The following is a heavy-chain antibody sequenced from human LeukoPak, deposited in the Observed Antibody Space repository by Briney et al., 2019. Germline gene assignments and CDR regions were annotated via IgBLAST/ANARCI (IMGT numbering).Heavy chain of an antibody. CDR3: ARGSSNVAARNNWFDP. Sequence: GGSLRLSCDASGFTFSTYGMHWVRQAPGKGLEWVSSISGSSSYIYYADSMKGRFTISRDNGKNSLYLQMNSLRAEDTAVYFCARGSSNVAARNNWFDPWGQGTLVTVSS. J-gene: IGHJ5*02. D-gene: IGHD6-6*01. V-gene: IGHV3-21*01. CDR1: GFTFSTYG. CDR2: ISGSSSYI.